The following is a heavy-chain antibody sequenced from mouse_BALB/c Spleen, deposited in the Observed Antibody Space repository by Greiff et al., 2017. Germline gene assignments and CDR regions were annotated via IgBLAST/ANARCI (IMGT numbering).Heavy chain of an antibody. CDR1: GYTFTSYW. D-gene: IGHD2-10*02. V-gene: IGHV1-7*01. CDR3: ARREYGNSYYFDY. J-gene: IGHJ2*01. CDR2: INPSTGYT. Sequence: VQLQQSGAELAKPGASVKMSCKASGYTFTSYWMHWVKQRPGQGLEWIGYINPSTGYTEYNQKFKDKATLTADKSSSTAYMQLSSLTSEDSAVYYCARREYGNSYYFDYWGQGTTLTVSS.